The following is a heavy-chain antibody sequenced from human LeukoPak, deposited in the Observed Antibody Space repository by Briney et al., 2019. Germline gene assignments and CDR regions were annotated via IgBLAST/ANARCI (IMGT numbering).Heavy chain of an antibody. Sequence: GGSLRLSCAASGFTFSSYAMSWVRQAPGKGLEWVSAISGSGGSTYYADSVKGRFIISRDNSKNTLYLQMNSLRAEDTAVYYCARDLGSSWYVISDYYYYYGMDVWGQGTTVTVSS. V-gene: IGHV3-23*01. CDR3: ARDLGSSWYVISDYYYYYGMDV. CDR2: ISGSGGST. CDR1: GFTFSSYA. J-gene: IGHJ6*02. D-gene: IGHD6-13*01.